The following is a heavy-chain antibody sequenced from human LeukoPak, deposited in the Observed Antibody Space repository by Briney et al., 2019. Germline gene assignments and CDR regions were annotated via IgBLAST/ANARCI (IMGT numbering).Heavy chain of an antibody. V-gene: IGHV1-69*01. CDR3: ARSPYYYDSSGYYSDY. CDR2: IIPISGTA. Sequence: ASVKVSCKASGGTFSSYAISWVRQAPGQGLEWMGGIIPISGTANYAQKFQGRVTITADESTSTAYMELSSLRSEDTAVYYCARSPYYYDSSGYYSDYWGQGTLVTVSS. J-gene: IGHJ4*02. CDR1: GGTFSSYA. D-gene: IGHD3-22*01.